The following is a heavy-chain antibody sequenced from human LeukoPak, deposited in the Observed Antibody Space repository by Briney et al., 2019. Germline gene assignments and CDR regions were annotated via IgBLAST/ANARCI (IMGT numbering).Heavy chain of an antibody. V-gene: IGHV3-21*01. CDR1: GFTFSSYS. CDR2: ISSSSSYI. J-gene: IGHJ4*02. CDR3: ASDMVVTGATYYFDY. D-gene: IGHD4-23*01. Sequence: GGSLRLSCAASGFTFSSYSMNWVRQAPGKGLEWVSSISSSSSYIYYADSVKGRFTISRDNAKNLLYLQMNSLRAEDTAVYYCASDMVVTGATYYFDYWGQGTLVTVSS.